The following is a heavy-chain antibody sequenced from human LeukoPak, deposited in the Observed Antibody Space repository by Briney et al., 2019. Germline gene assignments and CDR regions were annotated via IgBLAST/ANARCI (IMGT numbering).Heavy chain of an antibody. D-gene: IGHD3-10*01. CDR1: GGSISSSSYY. CDR3: ARGRSSMVRGYYYYYMDV. Sequence: SETLSLTCTVSGGSISSSSYYWSWIRQPPGKGLEWIGYIYYSGSTNYNPSLKSRVTISVDTSKNQFSLKLSSVTAADTAVYYRARGRSSMVRGYYYYYMDVWGKGTTVTISS. CDR2: IYYSGST. V-gene: IGHV4-61*01. J-gene: IGHJ6*03.